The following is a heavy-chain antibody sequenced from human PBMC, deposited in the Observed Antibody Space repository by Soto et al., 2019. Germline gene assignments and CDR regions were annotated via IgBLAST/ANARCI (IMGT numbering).Heavy chain of an antibody. V-gene: IGHV1-2*02. Sequence: ASVKVSCKTSGYTFTAYYLHWVRQAPGQGLEWMGWISPNSGGTNSAQRFQGRVTMTRDTSISTAYLELSRLTSDDTAVYFCARDDYGGNSGVLVGHWGQGTLVTVSS. D-gene: IGHD4-17*01. CDR1: GYTFTAYY. CDR2: ISPNSGGT. CDR3: ARDDYGGNSGVLVGH. J-gene: IGHJ4*02.